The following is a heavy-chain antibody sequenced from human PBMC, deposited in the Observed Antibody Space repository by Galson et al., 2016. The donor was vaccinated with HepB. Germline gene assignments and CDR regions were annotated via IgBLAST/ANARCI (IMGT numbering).Heavy chain of an antibody. Sequence: SLRLSCAASGFTFSSYSMNWVRQAPGKGLEGVSSITSSSSYIYYADSVKGRFTISRDNAKNSLYLQMNSLRAEDTAVYYCARAVSWDYGDYAGYWGQGTLVTVSS. CDR1: GFTFSSYS. D-gene: IGHD4-17*01. CDR2: ITSSSSYI. CDR3: ARAVSWDYGDYAGY. J-gene: IGHJ4*02. V-gene: IGHV3-21*01.